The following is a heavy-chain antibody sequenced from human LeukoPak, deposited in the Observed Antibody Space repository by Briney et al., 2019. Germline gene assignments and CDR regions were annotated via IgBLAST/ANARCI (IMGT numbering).Heavy chain of an antibody. J-gene: IGHJ5*02. D-gene: IGHD1-26*01. CDR3: ARDVKWELVRWFDP. V-gene: IGHV4-4*07. CDR1: GGSISSYY. CDR2: VYTSGST. Sequence: PSETLSLTCTASGGSISSYYWSWIRQPAGKGLGWIGRVYTSGSTNYNPSLKSRVTMSVDTSKNQFSLKLSSVTAADTAVYYCARDVKWELVRWFDPWGQGTLVTVSS.